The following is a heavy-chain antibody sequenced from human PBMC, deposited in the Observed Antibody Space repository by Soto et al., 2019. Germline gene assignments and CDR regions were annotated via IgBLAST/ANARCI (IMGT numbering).Heavy chain of an antibody. V-gene: IGHV3-53*01. CDR3: ARGFQSSFGY. CDR1: GFTVSNSY. Sequence: GGSLRLSCAASGFTVSNSYMSWVRQAPGKGLEWVSVIYSGGSTYYADSVKGRFTISRDSSKNTLYLQMNSLRAEDTAVYYCARGFQSSFGYWRQGTLVTVSS. J-gene: IGHJ4*02. D-gene: IGHD2-21*01. CDR2: IYSGGST.